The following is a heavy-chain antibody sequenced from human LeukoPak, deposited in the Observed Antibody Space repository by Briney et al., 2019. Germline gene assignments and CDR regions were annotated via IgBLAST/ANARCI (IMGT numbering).Heavy chain of an antibody. CDR1: GFTFNNSW. CDR2: IKQDGSVK. CDR3: TGERVESAFDI. V-gene: IGHV3-7*01. J-gene: IGHJ3*02. D-gene: IGHD2-15*01. Sequence: GGSLRLSCAASGFTFNNSWMTWVRQAPGKGLEWVANIKQDGSVKQYVDSVKGRFTIFRDNAKNSLYLQMNSLRVDDTAVYYCTGERVESAFDIWGQGTLVTVSS.